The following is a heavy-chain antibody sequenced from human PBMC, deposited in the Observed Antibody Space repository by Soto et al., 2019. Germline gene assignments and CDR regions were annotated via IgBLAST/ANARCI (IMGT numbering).Heavy chain of an antibody. Sequence: EVQLLESGGGLVQPGGSLRLSCAAPGFTFSNYAMNWVRQAPGKGLEWVSVISGSGGSTYYADSVKGRFTISRDNSKNRLYLQMNSLRGEDTAVYYCARRSSGWYFDYWGQGPLVTVSS. J-gene: IGHJ4*02. V-gene: IGHV3-23*01. CDR1: GFTFSNYA. CDR2: ISGSGGST. D-gene: IGHD6-19*01. CDR3: ARRSSGWYFDY.